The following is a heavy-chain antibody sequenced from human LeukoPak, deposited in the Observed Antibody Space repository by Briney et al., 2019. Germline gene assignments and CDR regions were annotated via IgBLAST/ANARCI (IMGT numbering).Heavy chain of an antibody. CDR2: IYDSGST. CDR3: ARACSTTSSCIRY. CDR1: GASISSYY. D-gene: IGHD6-13*01. J-gene: IGHJ4*02. Sequence: PSETLSLTCTVSGASISSYYWSWIRQPPGKGLEWIGYIYDSGSTNYNPSLKSRVTMSLDTSKNQFSLKLSSVTAADTAVYYCARACSTTSSCIRYWGQGTLVTVSS. V-gene: IGHV4-59*01.